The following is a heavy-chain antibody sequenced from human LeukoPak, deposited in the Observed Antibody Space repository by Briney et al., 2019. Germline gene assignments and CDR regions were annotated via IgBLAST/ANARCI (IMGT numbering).Heavy chain of an antibody. CDR1: GGSISSGGYS. Sequence: SQTLSLTCTVSGGSISSGGYSWSWIRQRPGKGLEWIGYIYYSGSTYYNPSLKSRVTISLDTSKNQFSLKLSSVTAADTAVYYCARGVIAAAEADYWGQGTLVTVSS. J-gene: IGHJ4*02. CDR2: IYYSGST. CDR3: ARGVIAAAEADY. V-gene: IGHV4-31*03. D-gene: IGHD6-13*01.